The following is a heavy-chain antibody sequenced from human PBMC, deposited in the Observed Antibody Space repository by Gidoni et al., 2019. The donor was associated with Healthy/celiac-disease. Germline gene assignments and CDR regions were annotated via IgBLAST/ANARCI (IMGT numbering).Heavy chain of an antibody. Sequence: EVQLLESGGGLVQPGGSLRLSCAASGSSFSTYAMSWVCQAPGKGMEWVSAISGSGGSTYYADSVKGRFTISRDNSKNTLYLQMNSLRAEDTAVYYCAKESTFWGDYYYGMDVWGQGTTVTVSS. CDR2: ISGSGGST. V-gene: IGHV3-23*01. CDR1: GSSFSTYA. J-gene: IGHJ6*02. D-gene: IGHD3-16*01. CDR3: AKESTFWGDYYYGMDV.